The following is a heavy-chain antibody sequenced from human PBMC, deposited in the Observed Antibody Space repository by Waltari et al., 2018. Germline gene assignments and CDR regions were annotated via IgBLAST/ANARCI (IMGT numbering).Heavy chain of an antibody. Sequence: EVQLVESGGGLVQPGRSLRLSCVGSGFTFDDYAMHWVGEPPGKGLEWVSGINYNSASIGYGESVKGRFIISRDNARNSLYLQMNSLTTEDTALYYCLKKNDEVFDRNGLVYDAFDMWGQGTMVTVSP. D-gene: IGHD3-22*01. CDR3: LKKNDEVFDRNGLVYDAFDM. CDR2: INYNSASI. V-gene: IGHV3-9*01. J-gene: IGHJ3*02. CDR1: GFTFDDYA.